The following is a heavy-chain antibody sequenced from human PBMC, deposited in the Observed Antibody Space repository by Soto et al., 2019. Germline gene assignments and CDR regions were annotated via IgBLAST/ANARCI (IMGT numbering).Heavy chain of an antibody. CDR3: ERPAGGDYFDY. CDR1: GLTVSSDY. J-gene: IGHJ4*02. CDR2: IFSDGRT. Sequence: EVHVVESGGGLVQPGGSLRLSCAASGLTVSSDYMSWVRQAPGKGLEWVSVIFSDGRTFYSDSVKGRFTISRDNSKNTVSLQMNSLRAEDTAVYYWERPAGGDYFDYWGQGYPVPVSS. V-gene: IGHV3-66*04. D-gene: IGHD3-16*01.